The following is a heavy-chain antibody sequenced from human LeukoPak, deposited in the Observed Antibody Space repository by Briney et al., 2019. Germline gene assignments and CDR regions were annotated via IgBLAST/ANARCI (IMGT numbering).Heavy chain of an antibody. Sequence: PGGSLRLSCAASGFTVSSNYMSWVRQAPGKGLEWVSVIYSGGSTYYADSVKGRFTISRDNSKNTLYLQMNSLRAEDTAVYYCARSIVVGPTCYYYGMDVWGQGTTVTVSS. J-gene: IGHJ6*02. V-gene: IGHV3-66*01. D-gene: IGHD2-15*01. CDR2: IYSGGST. CDR1: GFTVSSNY. CDR3: ARSIVVGPTCYYYGMDV.